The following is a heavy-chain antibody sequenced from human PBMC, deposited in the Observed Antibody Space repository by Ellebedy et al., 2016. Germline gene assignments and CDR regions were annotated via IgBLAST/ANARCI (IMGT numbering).Heavy chain of an antibody. Sequence: SETLSLTCNVSGGSVSSDYWNWIRRPPGKGLEWIGYVFHTGTTNYKPSLKSRVTMSVDTSKSQFSLRLTSVTAADTAVYYCAKWNGGWYAFEVWGQGTMVTVSS. V-gene: IGHV4-59*02. D-gene: IGHD6-19*01. CDR1: GGSVSSDY. CDR2: VFHTGTT. J-gene: IGHJ3*01. CDR3: AKWNGGWYAFEV.